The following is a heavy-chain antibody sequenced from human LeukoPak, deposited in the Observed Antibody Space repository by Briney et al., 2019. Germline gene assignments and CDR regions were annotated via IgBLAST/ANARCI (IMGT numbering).Heavy chain of an antibody. CDR2: INPNSGGT. Sequence: ASVKVSCKASGYTFTGYYMHWVRQAPGQGLEWMGWINPNSGGTNYAQKFQGRVTMTRDTSISTAYMELSRLRSDVTAVYYCARGLLWFGESQQYNWFDPWGQGTLVTVSS. J-gene: IGHJ5*02. CDR1: GYTFTGYY. D-gene: IGHD3-10*01. CDR3: ARGLLWFGESQQYNWFDP. V-gene: IGHV1-2*02.